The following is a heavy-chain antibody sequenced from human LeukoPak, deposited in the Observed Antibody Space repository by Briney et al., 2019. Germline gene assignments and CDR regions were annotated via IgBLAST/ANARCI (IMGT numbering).Heavy chain of an antibody. Sequence: GGSLRLSCAASGFTVSSNYMSWVRQVPGKGLEWVSVIYSGGSTYYADSVKGRFTISRDNSKNTLYLQMNSLRAEDTAVYYCAILGGYYYDSSGHYPDYWGQGTLVTVSS. CDR1: GFTVSSNY. CDR2: IYSGGST. D-gene: IGHD3-22*01. V-gene: IGHV3-66*02. J-gene: IGHJ4*02. CDR3: AILGGYYYDSSGHYPDY.